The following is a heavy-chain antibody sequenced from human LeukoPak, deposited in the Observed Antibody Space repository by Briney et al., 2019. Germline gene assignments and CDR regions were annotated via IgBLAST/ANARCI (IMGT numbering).Heavy chain of an antibody. D-gene: IGHD2-2*01. J-gene: IGHJ4*02. CDR1: GFTFSSYW. CDR2: IKQDGSEK. V-gene: IGHV3-7*01. CDR3: AREYCSSTSCHRLLYYFDY. Sequence: PGGSLRLSCAASGFTFSSYWMSWVRQAPGKGLEWVANIKQDGSEKYYVDSVKGRFTISRDNAKNSLYLQMNSLRAEDTAVYYCAREYCSSTSCHRLLYYFDYWGQGTLVIVSS.